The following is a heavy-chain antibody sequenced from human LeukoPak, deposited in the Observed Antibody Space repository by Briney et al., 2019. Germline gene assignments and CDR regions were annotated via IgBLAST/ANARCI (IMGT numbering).Heavy chain of an antibody. Sequence: ASVKVSCKVSGYTLTELSMHWVRQAPGKGLEWMGGFDPEDGETIYAQKLQGRVTMTTDTSTSTAYMELRSLRSDDTAVYYCARSDSSSWFNWFDPWGQGTLVTVSS. CDR3: ARSDSSSWFNWFDP. J-gene: IGHJ5*02. CDR2: FDPEDGET. V-gene: IGHV1-24*01. CDR1: GYTLTELS. D-gene: IGHD6-13*01.